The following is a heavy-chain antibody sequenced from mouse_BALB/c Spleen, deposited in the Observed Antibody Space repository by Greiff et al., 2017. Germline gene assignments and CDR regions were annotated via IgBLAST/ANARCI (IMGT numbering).Heavy chain of an antibody. D-gene: IGHD2-10*02. CDR2: ISDGGSYT. CDR3: ARDRYGNYVMDY. J-gene: IGHJ4*01. Sequence: EVMLVESGGGLVKPGGSLKLSCAASGFTFSDYYMYWVRQTPEKRLEWVATISDGGSYTYYPDSVKGRFTISRDNAKNNLYLQMSSLKSEDTAMYYCARDRYGNYVMDYWGQGTSVTVSS. CDR1: GFTFSDYY. V-gene: IGHV5-4*02.